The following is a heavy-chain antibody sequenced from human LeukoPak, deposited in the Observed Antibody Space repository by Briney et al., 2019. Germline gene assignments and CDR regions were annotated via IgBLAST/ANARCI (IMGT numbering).Heavy chain of an antibody. CDR2: ISGSGGST. V-gene: IGHV3-23*01. Sequence: GGSLRLSCAASGFTFSSYGMHWVRQAPGKGLEWVSAISGSGGSTYYADSEKGRFTISRDNSKNTLYLQMNSLRAEDTAVYYCATRSIQWEPFDYWGQGTLVTVSS. J-gene: IGHJ4*02. CDR3: ATRSIQWEPFDY. D-gene: IGHD1-26*01. CDR1: GFTFSSYG.